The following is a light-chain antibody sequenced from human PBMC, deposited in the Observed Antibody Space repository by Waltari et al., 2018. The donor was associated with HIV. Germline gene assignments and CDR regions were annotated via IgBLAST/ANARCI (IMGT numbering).Light chain of an antibody. Sequence: EIVLTQSPATLSLSPGERATLSCRASQSVSSYIVWYQQKPGQAPRFLIYDASKRATGIPARFSGSGSGTDFTLTINSLEPEDFAVYYCQQRSNWPPAFGGGTKVEIK. V-gene: IGKV3-11*01. CDR1: QSVSSY. J-gene: IGKJ4*01. CDR3: QQRSNWPPA. CDR2: DAS.